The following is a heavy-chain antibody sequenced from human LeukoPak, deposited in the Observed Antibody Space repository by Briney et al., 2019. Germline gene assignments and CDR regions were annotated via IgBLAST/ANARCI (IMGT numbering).Heavy chain of an antibody. CDR3: ARGNGIRPRWYFDY. CDR1: GFTFSNYG. Sequence: PGGSLRLSCAASGFTFSNYGMSWIRQAPGKGLEWVSGIGATGADTYFGDSVKGRSTISRDNSKKTLYLQLNSLRAEDTALYYCARGNGIRPRWYFDYWGQGTLVTVS. CDR2: IGATGADT. V-gene: IGHV3-23*01. D-gene: IGHD1-1*01. J-gene: IGHJ4*02.